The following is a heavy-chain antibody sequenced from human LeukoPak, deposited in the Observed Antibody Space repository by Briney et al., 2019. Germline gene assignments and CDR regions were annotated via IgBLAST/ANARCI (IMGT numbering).Heavy chain of an antibody. D-gene: IGHD6-13*01. J-gene: IGHJ4*02. V-gene: IGHV3-11*04. CDR3: ARGEYSSSPRRFFDY. CDR1: GFTFSDYY. Sequence: GGSLRLSCAASGFTFSDYYMSWIRQAPGKGLEWVSYISSSGSTIYYADSVKGRFTISRDNSKNTLYLQMNSLRAEDTAVYYCARGEYSSSPRRFFDYWGQGTLVTVSS. CDR2: ISSSGSTI.